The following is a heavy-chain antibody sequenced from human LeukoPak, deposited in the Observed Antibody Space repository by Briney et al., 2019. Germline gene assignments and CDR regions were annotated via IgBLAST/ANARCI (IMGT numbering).Heavy chain of an antibody. CDR2: ISSSSSYI. V-gene: IGHV3-21*01. CDR1: GFTLSSYS. D-gene: IGHD6-13*01. J-gene: IGHJ5*02. CDR3: AREESSSWPPRNNWFDP. Sequence: GGSLRLSCAASGFTLSSYSMNWVRQAPGKGLEWVSSISSSSSYIYYADSVKGRFTISRDNAKNSLYLQMNSLRAEDTAVYYCAREESSSWPPRNNWFDPWGQGTLVTVSS.